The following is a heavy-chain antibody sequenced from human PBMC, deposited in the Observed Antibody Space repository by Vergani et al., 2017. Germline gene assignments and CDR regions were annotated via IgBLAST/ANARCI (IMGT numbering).Heavy chain of an antibody. J-gene: IGHJ4*02. D-gene: IGHD5-18*01. CDR2: LYASGST. CDR3: ARHLRGYSYGVFDY. V-gene: IGHV3-23*02. Sequence: EVQLLESGGGLVQPGGSLRLTCAASEITFSNYAMNWVRQAPGKGLEWIGSLYASGSTYYSPSLKSRVAISIDTSKNHFSLRLSSVTAADTAVYYCARHLRGYSYGVFDYWGQGREVTVSS. CDR1: EITFSNYA.